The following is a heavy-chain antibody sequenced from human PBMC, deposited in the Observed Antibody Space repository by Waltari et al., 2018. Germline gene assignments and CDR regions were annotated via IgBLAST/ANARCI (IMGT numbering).Heavy chain of an antibody. Sequence: QVQLQESGPGLVKPSQTLSLTCTVSGGSISSDDYCWNWIRQPPGKGLEWIGYIFYSWSTYYNPSLRSRFTISVDTSKTQFSLKLSSVTAADTAVYYCARDSVVAGGGFDYWGQGTLVTVSS. CDR3: ARDSVVAGGGFDY. CDR1: GGSISSDDYC. J-gene: IGHJ4*02. CDR2: IFYSWST. D-gene: IGHD2-15*01. V-gene: IGHV4-30-4*08.